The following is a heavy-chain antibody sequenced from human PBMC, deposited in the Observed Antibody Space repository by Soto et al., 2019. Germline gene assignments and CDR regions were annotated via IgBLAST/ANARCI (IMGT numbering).Heavy chain of an antibody. CDR1: GFTFSSYT. Sequence: GGSLRLFCAASGFTFSSYTLSWVRQAPGKGLEWVSSISGNGGITYYADSVKGRFTISRDNAKNSLYLQMNSLRAEDTAVYYCARDQDYAAGPHFNYWGQETLFTVSS. CDR2: ISGNGGIT. D-gene: IGHD6-13*01. CDR3: ARDQDYAAGPHFNY. V-gene: IGHV3-23*01. J-gene: IGHJ4*02.